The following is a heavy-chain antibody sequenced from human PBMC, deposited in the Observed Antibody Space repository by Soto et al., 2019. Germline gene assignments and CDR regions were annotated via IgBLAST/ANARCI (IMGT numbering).Heavy chain of an antibody. Sequence: PGGSLRLSCAASGLAFSTYSMNWVRQAPGKGLEWLSYISDSSSAIYYSDSVKGRFTISRDNARNSVYLQMNNLRDEDTAVYYCARCPSTVKEIVAIPPTMEDYWGPGTLVTVSS. V-gene: IGHV3-48*02. CDR2: ISDSSSAI. CDR3: ARCPSTVKEIVAIPPTMEDY. D-gene: IGHD2-2*01. J-gene: IGHJ4*02. CDR1: GLAFSTYS.